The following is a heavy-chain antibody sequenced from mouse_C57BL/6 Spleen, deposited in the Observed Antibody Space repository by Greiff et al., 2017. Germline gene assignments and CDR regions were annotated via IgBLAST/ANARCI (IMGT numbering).Heavy chain of an antibody. V-gene: IGHV14-2*01. CDR2: IDPEDGET. J-gene: IGHJ4*01. Sequence: VQLQQSGAELVKPGASVKLSCTASGFNIKDYYMHWVKQRTEQGLEWIGRIDPEDGETKYAPTFQGKATIPADTSSNTAYLQLSSLTSEDPAVEYGARSEDGYDGARDYWGQGASGTVAS. CDR1: GFNIKDYY. CDR3: ARSEDGYDGARDY. D-gene: IGHD2-2*01.